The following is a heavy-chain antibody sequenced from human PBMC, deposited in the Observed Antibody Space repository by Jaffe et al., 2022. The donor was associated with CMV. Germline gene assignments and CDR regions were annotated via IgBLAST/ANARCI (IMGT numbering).Heavy chain of an antibody. V-gene: IGHV3-30*18. D-gene: IGHD3-22*01. J-gene: IGHJ4*02. Sequence: QVQLVESGGGVVQPGRSLRLSCRASEFTFSSHGMHWVRQAPGKGLEWVAVISDDGNGKFYADSVKGRFTISRDNSKNTVYLQINSVTPEDTAVYYCAKDYYHDRSGNLGPGDYWGQGTLVTVSS. CDR2: ISDDGNGK. CDR1: EFTFSSHG. CDR3: AKDYYHDRSGNLGPGDY.